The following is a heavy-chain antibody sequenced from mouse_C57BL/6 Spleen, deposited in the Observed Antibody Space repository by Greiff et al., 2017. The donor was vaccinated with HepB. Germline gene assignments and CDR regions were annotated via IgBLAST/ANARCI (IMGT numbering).Heavy chain of an antibody. CDR3: GRQAYYGNYFDY. V-gene: IGHV10-1*01. D-gene: IGHD1-1*01. CDR2: IRSKSNNYAT. J-gene: IGHJ2*01. CDR1: GFSFTTYA. Sequence: GGGLVQPKGSLKLSCAASGFSFTTYAMNWVRQAPGKGLEWVARIRSKSNNYATYYADSVKDRFTISRDDSESMLYLQMNNLKTEDTAMYYGGRQAYYGNYFDYWGQGTTLTVSS.